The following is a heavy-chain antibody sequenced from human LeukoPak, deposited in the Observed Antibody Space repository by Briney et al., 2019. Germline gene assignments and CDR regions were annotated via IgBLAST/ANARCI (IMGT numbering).Heavy chain of an antibody. CDR2: INHSGST. D-gene: IGHD2-15*01. J-gene: IGHJ4*02. V-gene: IGHV4-34*01. Sequence: SETLSLTCAVYGGSFSGHYWSWVRQPPGKGLEWIGEINHSGSTNYNPSFKSRVTISVDTSKNQFSLKLSSVTDADTAVYYCARGLVSGRGRHTYYYFDYWGQGTLVTVSS. CDR3: ARGLVSGRGRHTYYYFDY. CDR1: GGSFSGHY.